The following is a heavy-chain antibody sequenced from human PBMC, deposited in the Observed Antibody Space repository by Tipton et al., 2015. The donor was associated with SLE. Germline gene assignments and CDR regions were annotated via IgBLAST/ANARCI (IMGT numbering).Heavy chain of an antibody. CDR1: GGSFRGYY. D-gene: IGHD6-25*01. Sequence: TLSLTCAVYGGSFRGYYWSWIRQPPGKGLEWIGEINHSGSTNYKPSLKSRVTIAGDTSRNQFSLKVSSVTATDTAVYYCARDPAGDAFDIWGQVTMVTVSS. V-gene: IGHV4-34*01. CDR3: ARDPAGDAFDI. CDR2: INHSGST. J-gene: IGHJ3*02.